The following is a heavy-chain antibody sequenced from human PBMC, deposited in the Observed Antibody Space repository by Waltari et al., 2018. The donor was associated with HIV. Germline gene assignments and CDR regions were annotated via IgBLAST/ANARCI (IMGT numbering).Heavy chain of an antibody. CDR3: AKAYDSSGFQYYFDY. D-gene: IGHD3-22*01. V-gene: IGHV3-9*01. CDR2: INWNSDNI. J-gene: IGHJ4*02. Sequence: EVQLVESGGDLVQPGRSLSPPCAASGFTFDDYAMHWVRQAPGKGLEWVSGINWNSDNIGYADSVKGRFTISRDHAKNSLYLQMNSLRPEDTALYYCAKAYDSSGFQYYFDYWGQGTLVTVSS. CDR1: GFTFDDYA.